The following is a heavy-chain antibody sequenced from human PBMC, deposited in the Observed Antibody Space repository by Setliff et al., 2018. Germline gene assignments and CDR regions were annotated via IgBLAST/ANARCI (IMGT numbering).Heavy chain of an antibody. CDR3: ARGGGGHIVVATFEFDI. Sequence: WIRQTPGKGLEWVSSSSTTGRYRFYADSVKGRFTVSKDNAKNSVYLDMSGLRAEDTALYYCARGGGGHIVVATFEFDIWGQGTKVTVSS. V-gene: IGHV3-21*01. J-gene: IGHJ3*02. CDR2: SSTTGRYR. D-gene: IGHD2-21*01.